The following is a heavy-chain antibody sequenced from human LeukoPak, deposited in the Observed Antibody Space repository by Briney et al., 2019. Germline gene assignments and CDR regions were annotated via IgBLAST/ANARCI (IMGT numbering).Heavy chain of an antibody. V-gene: IGHV4-30-4*01. J-gene: IGHJ5*02. D-gene: IGHD3-3*01. CDR2: IYYSGST. CDR3: ARGASPNYDFWSGRPVRNWFDP. CDR1: GGSISSGDYY. Sequence: SSETLSLTCTVSGGSISSGDYYWSWIRQPPGKGLEWIGYIYYSGSTYYNPSLKSRVTISVDTSKNQFSLKLSSVTAADTAVYYCARGASPNYDFWSGRPVRNWFDPWGQGTLVTVSS.